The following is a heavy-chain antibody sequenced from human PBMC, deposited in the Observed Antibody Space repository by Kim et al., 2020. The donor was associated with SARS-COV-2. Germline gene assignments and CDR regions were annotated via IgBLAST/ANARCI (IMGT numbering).Heavy chain of an antibody. V-gene: IGHV4-39*07. Sequence: SETLSLTCTVSGGSISSSSYYWGWIRQPPGKGLEWIGSIYYSGSTYYNPSLKSRVTISVDTSKNQFSLKLSSVTAADTAVYYCARDLFVVITFGGVIVVEGAFDIWGQGTMVTVSS. CDR3: ARDLFVVITFGGVIVVEGAFDI. CDR1: GGSISSSSYY. CDR2: IYYSGST. D-gene: IGHD3-16*02. J-gene: IGHJ3*02.